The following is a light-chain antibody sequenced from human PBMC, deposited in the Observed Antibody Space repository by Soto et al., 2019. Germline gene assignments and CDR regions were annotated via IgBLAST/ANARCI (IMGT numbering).Light chain of an antibody. Sequence: DIQMTQSPFTLSASVGDRIIITCRASQSIGSWLAWYQQKPGKAPKLLSYKASSLESGVPSRFSGSGSGTEFTLTISSLQPDDFATYYCQQYNSYCTFGQGTKLEIK. CDR3: QQYNSYCT. CDR1: QSIGSW. V-gene: IGKV1-5*03. CDR2: KAS. J-gene: IGKJ2*02.